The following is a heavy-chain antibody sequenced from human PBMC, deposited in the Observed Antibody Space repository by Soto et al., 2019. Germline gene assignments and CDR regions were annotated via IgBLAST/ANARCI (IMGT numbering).Heavy chain of an antibody. CDR1: GFTFSGYA. CDR3: AKEGGLSGSYYISSSYYFDY. Sequence: GGSLRLSCAASGFTFSGYAMHWVRQAPGKGLEWVAIIYYDGSNTYYADSVKGRFTISRDNSKNTLYLQMNSLRAEDTSVYYCAKEGGLSGSYYISSSYYFDYWGQGTLVTVSS. CDR2: IYYDGSNT. J-gene: IGHJ4*02. V-gene: IGHV3-30*02. D-gene: IGHD1-26*01.